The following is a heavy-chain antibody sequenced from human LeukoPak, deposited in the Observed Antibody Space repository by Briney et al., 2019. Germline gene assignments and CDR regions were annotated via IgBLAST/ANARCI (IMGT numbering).Heavy chain of an antibody. CDR3: ARAGFGGNSGQFDF. V-gene: IGHV5-51*01. Sequence: GESLKISCKASGYSFNTYWFAWVRQMPGKGLEWMGIIFPGDFDTRYSPSFQGQVTITADKSTSTAYLQWDTLRASDTAIYYCARAGFGGNSGQFDFWGQGTLVTVSS. CDR1: GYSFNTYW. J-gene: IGHJ4*02. CDR2: IFPGDFDT. D-gene: IGHD4-23*01.